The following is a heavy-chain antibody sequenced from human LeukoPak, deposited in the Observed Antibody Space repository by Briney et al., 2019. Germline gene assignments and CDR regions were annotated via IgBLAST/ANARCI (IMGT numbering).Heavy chain of an antibody. CDR2: ISYDGSNK. V-gene: IGHV3-30*04. CDR1: GFTFSSYA. CDR3: AIEPYDILTGYRGFDY. D-gene: IGHD3-9*01. Sequence: GRSLRLSCAASGFTFSSYAMHWVRQAPGKGLEWVAVISYDGSNKYYADSVKGRFTISRDNSKNTLYLQMNSLRAEDTAVYYCAIEPYDILTGYRGFDYWGQGTLVTVSS. J-gene: IGHJ4*02.